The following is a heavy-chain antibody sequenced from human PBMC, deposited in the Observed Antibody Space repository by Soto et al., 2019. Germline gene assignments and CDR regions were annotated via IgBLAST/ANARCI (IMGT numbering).Heavy chain of an antibody. CDR1: GGTFSNDI. J-gene: IGHJ4*02. D-gene: IGHD5-12*01. CDR3: VRDSPIGSTYSGYHGIDY. Sequence: QVQLVQSGAEVKKPGSSVKVSCKASGGTFSNDIITWVRQAPGQGLEWMGRIIPLLDITNYAQKFQGRVTITADKSTSTAYMELNSLRSEDTAVYYCVRDSPIGSTYSGYHGIDYWGQGTLVAVSS. V-gene: IGHV1-69*08. CDR2: IIPLLDIT.